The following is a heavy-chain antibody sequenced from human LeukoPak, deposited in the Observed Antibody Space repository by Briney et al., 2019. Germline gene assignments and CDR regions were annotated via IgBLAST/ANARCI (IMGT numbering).Heavy chain of an antibody. CDR3: AKGDLGYYFDF. V-gene: IGHV3-23*01. CDR2: ISGSGGGT. J-gene: IGHJ4*02. Sequence: GGSLRLSCAASGFTFSSYALSWVRQVPGKGLEWVSVISGSGGGTYYADSVKGRFTISRDNSKNTLYVQMNSLRAEDTAVYYCAKGDLGYYFDFWGQGTLVTVSS. CDR1: GFTFSSYA. D-gene: IGHD3-16*01.